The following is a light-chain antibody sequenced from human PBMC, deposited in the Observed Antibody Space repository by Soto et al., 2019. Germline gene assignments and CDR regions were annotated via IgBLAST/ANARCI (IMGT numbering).Light chain of an antibody. J-gene: IGKJ5*01. Sequence: DIQMTQSPSSLSASVGDRVTITCRASQHINNYLDWYQQKPGKAPKLLIYDATNLETGVPSRFSGRGARTDFSFTISSLQPEDVATYYCHQYDNVPPTFGQGTRLEIK. CDR2: DAT. CDR3: HQYDNVPPT. CDR1: QHINNY. V-gene: IGKV1-33*01.